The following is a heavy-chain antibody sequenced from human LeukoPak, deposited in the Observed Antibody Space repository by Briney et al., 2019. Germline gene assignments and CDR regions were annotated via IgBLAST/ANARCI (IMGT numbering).Heavy chain of an antibody. V-gene: IGHV3-48*01. J-gene: IGHJ3*02. D-gene: IGHD3-3*01. CDR3: ARDKDDFCNGYSRGAIDI. CDR2: ISSSSSTI. Sequence: QPGGSLRLSCAASGFTFSSYIMNWVRQAPGKGLEWVSNISSSSSTIAYADSMKGRFTISRDNAKNSLYLQMNSLRAEDTAVYYCARDKDDFCNGYSRGAIDIWGQGTMVTVSS. CDR1: GFTFSSYI.